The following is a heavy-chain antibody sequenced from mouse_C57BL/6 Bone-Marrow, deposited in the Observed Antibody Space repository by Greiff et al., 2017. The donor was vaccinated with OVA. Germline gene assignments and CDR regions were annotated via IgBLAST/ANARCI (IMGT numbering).Heavy chain of an antibody. CDR3: ARHLYAMDY. Sequence: EVQRVESGGDLVKPGGSLKLSCAASGFTFSSYGMSWVRQTPDKRLEWVATISSGGSYTYYPASVKGRFTISRDNAKNTLYLQMSSLKSEDTAMYYCARHLYAMDYWGQGTSVTVSS. J-gene: IGHJ4*01. CDR1: GFTFSSYG. CDR2: ISSGGSYT. V-gene: IGHV5-6*01.